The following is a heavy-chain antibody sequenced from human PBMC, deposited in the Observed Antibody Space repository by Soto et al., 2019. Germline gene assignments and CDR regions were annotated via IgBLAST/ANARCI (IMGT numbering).Heavy chain of an antibody. D-gene: IGHD6-13*01. V-gene: IGHV4-34*01. CDR2: INDSGGT. Sequence: QVQLQQWGAGLLKPSATLSLTCAVYGGSFSGYCWSWIRQPPGKGLEWIGEINDSGGTNYNPSLKSRVSISVDTSKNQFALNLSSVTAADTAVYHCARGRKAYSSSWYVDWGQGTLVTVSS. CDR3: ARGRKAYSSSWYVD. CDR1: GGSFSGYC. J-gene: IGHJ4*02.